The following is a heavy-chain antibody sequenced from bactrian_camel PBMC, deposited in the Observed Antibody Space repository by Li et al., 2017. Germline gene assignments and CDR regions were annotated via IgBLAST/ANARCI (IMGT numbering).Heavy chain of an antibody. V-gene: IGHV3S10*01. CDR3: VADPLESITCSFGTEGVNDYKN. CDR1: GYTYCRYD. CDR2: IYRGGTT. D-gene: IGHD2*01. Sequence: DVQLVESGGGLVNPGGSLRLSCAVSGYTYCRYDMSWYRQAPGKEREFVSGIYRGGTTAYADSVKGRFTASKDNTKNTLVLQMNSLEPEDTAMYICVADPLESITCSFGTEGVNDYKNRGQGTQVTVS. J-gene: IGHJ4*01.